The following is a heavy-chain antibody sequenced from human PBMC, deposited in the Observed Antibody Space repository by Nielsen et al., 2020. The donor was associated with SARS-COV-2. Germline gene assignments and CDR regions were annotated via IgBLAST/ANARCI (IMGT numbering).Heavy chain of an antibody. CDR1: GFTFSSYA. J-gene: IGHJ4*02. CDR3: ARADYGDYVGDSGPVDY. Sequence: GGSLRLSCAASGFTFSSYAMHWVRQAPGKGLEWVAVISYDGSNKYYADSVKGRFTISRDNSKNTLYLQMNSLRAEDTAVYYCARADYGDYVGDSGPVDYWGQGTLVTVSS. V-gene: IGHV3-30-3*01. D-gene: IGHD4-17*01. CDR2: ISYDGSNK.